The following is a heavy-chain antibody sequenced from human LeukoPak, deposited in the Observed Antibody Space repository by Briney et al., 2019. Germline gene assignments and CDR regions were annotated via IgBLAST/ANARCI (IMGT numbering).Heavy chain of an antibody. CDR2: INPNSGGT. D-gene: IGHD3-22*01. Sequence: GASVKVSCKASGYTFTGYYMHWVRQAPGQGLEWMGWINPNSGGTNYAQKFQDRVTMTRDTSISTAYMELSRLRSDDTAVHYCARVLLPYYFDSSGYYDYWGQGTLVTVSS. J-gene: IGHJ4*02. CDR3: ARVLLPYYFDSSGYYDY. V-gene: IGHV1-2*02. CDR1: GYTFTGYY.